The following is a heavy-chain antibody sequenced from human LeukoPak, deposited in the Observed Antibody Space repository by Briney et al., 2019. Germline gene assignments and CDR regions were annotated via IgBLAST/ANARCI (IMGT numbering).Heavy chain of an antibody. J-gene: IGHJ5*02. CDR1: GGSISSYY. V-gene: IGHV4-59*08. D-gene: IGHD1-1*01. Sequence: SETLSLTCTVSGGSISSYYWSWIRQPPGKVLEWIGYIYYSGSTNYNPSLKSRVTISVDTSKNQFSLKLSSVTAADTAVYYCSRTDGKNWFDPWGQGTLVTVSS. CDR3: SRTDGKNWFDP. CDR2: IYYSGST.